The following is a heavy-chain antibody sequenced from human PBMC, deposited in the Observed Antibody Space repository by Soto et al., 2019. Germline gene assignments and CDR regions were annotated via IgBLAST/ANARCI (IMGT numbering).Heavy chain of an antibody. Sequence: PGGSLRLSCAASGFIFRDWFMSWIRQAPGKGLEWISYISKDSGRATRYADSVKGRFTISRDNAKNSLFLQMNNLTVEDTAVYYFAKQAPYSNSWYEIDHWGQGTLVTVSS. V-gene: IGHV3-11*01. CDR1: GFIFRDWF. CDR3: AKQAPYSNSWYEIDH. D-gene: IGHD6-13*01. J-gene: IGHJ4*02. CDR2: ISKDSGRAT.